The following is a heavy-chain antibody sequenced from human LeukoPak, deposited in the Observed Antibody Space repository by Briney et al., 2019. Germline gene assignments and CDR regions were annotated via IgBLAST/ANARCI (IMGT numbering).Heavy chain of an antibody. CDR3: AKAWAAAGTFAS. V-gene: IGHV3-23*01. J-gene: IGHJ4*02. Sequence: GGSLRLSCAASGFTFSSYAMSWVRQAPGKGLEWVSTIIGSGGDTYYADSVKGRFTISRDTSKNTLYLQMRSLRAEDTAVYYCAKAWAAAGTFASWGQGTLVTVSS. CDR2: IIGSGGDT. CDR1: GFTFSSYA. D-gene: IGHD6-13*01.